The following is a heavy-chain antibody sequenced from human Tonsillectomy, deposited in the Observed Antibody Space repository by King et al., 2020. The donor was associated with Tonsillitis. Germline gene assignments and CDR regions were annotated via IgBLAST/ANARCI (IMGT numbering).Heavy chain of an antibody. CDR2: IWYDGNRK. V-gene: IGHV3-33*01. CDR3: ARDEVYFYYNMDV. Sequence: QVQLVESGGGVVQPGRSLRLSCEVSGFTFTDYGMHWVRQAPGKGLEWVAVIWYDGNRKYYADSVKGRFTISRDDSKSTLYLQMTSLRAEDAAVYYCARDEVYFYYNMDVWGKGTTVTVS. CDR1: GFTFTDYG. J-gene: IGHJ6*03.